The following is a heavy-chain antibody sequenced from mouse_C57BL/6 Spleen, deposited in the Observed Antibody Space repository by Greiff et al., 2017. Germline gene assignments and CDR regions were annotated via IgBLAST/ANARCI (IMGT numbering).Heavy chain of an antibody. CDR2: IDPSDSYT. D-gene: IGHD1-1*01. V-gene: IGHV1-69*01. CDR1: GYTFTSYW. Sequence: QVQLQQPGAELVMPGASVKLSCKASGYTFTSYWMHWVKQRPGQGLEWIGEIDPSDSYTNYNQKFKGKSPLTVDKSSSTAYMQLSSLTSEDSAVYYCARSSMTTVVAYYFDYWGQGTTLTVSS. J-gene: IGHJ2*01. CDR3: ARSSMTTVVAYYFDY.